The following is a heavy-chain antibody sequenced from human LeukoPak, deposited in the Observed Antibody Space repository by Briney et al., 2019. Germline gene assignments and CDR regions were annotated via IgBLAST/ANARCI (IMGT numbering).Heavy chain of an antibody. J-gene: IGHJ4*02. V-gene: IGHV1-69*13. Sequence: GASVKVSCKASGGTFSSYAISWVRQAPGQGLEWMGGIIPIFGTANYAQKFQGRVTITADESTSTAYMELSSLRSEDTATYYCELYYYESSDYNVLRYFDYWGQGTLVTVSS. CDR2: IIPIFGTA. D-gene: IGHD3-22*01. CDR1: GGTFSSYA. CDR3: ELYYYESSDYNVLRYFDY.